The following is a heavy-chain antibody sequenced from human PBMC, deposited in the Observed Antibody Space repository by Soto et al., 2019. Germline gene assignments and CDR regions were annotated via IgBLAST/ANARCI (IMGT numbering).Heavy chain of an antibody. CDR1: GYIFTSYG. CDR3: ARFNGSGTNYYMEV. D-gene: IGHD3-10*01. V-gene: IGHV1-18*01. Sequence: QVQLVQSGAELKKPGASAKVSCKASGYIFTSYGISWVRQAPGQGLEWMAWISVDSGNTNYAQNFQGRVTMTTDTSASTAHMERRSLRSDDTAVYYCARFNGSGTNYYMEVWGKGTTVIVSS. CDR2: ISVDSGNT. J-gene: IGHJ6*03.